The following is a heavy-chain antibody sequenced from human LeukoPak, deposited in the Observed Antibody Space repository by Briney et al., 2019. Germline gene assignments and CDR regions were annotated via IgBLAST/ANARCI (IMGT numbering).Heavy chain of an antibody. CDR3: ARGGTAAETSGFDH. J-gene: IGHJ4*01. V-gene: IGHV1-8*01. D-gene: IGHD6-13*01. Sequence: GASVKVSCKASGYTFASHDIIWVRQATGQGLEYMGWLRTGNDDAGYAEKFQGRVNLTRDTSTSTAYMELNSLTFDDTAVYYCARGGTAAETSGFDHWGRGTQVTVSA. CDR2: LRTGNDDA. CDR1: GYTFASHD.